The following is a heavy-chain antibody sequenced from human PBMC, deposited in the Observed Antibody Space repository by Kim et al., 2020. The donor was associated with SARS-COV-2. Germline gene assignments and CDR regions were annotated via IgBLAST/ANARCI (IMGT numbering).Heavy chain of an antibody. J-gene: IGHJ6*03. CDR3: AKDGFGAARPVYYYYYYMDV. Sequence: GGSLRLSCAASGFTFSSYGMHWVRQAPGKGLEWVAVISYDGSNKYYADSVKGRFTISRDNSKNTLYLQMNSLRAEDTAVYYCAKDGFGAARPVYYYYYYMDVWGKGTTVTVSS. D-gene: IGHD3-10*01. CDR2: ISYDGSNK. V-gene: IGHV3-30*18. CDR1: GFTFSSYG.